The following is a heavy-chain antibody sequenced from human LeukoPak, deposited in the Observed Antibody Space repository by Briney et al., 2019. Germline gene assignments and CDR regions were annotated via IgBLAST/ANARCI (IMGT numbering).Heavy chain of an antibody. CDR2: ISWNSGSI. Sequence: GGSLRLSCAGSGFIFNNYAMHWVRQPPGKGLEWVSGISWNSGSIDYADSVKGRFTISRDNAKNSLYPQMNSLRVEDTAFYYCAKDNRRHYTSGPNPDSLHWGQGALVTVSS. CDR3: AKDNRRHYTSGPNPDSLH. J-gene: IGHJ4*02. D-gene: IGHD6-19*01. CDR1: GFIFNNYA. V-gene: IGHV3-9*01.